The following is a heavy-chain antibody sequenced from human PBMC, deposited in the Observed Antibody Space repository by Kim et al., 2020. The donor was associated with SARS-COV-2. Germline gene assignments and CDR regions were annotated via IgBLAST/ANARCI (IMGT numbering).Heavy chain of an antibody. Sequence: ADSLKDRYTISRDNSKNRLNLEMNSMRDEDTAVYCCAKDGYGDGDYFDYWGQGTLVTVSS. J-gene: IGHJ4*02. D-gene: IGHD3-10*01. V-gene: IGHV3-23*03. CDR3: AKDGYGDGDYFDY.